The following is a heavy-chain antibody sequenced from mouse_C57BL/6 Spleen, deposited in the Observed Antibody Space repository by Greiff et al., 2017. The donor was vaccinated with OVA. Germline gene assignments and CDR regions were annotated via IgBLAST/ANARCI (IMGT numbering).Heavy chain of an antibody. CDR3: ARVPYDYDYAIDY. J-gene: IGHJ4*01. V-gene: IGHV1-81*01. D-gene: IGHD2-4*01. CDR1: GYTFTSYG. Sequence: VQLQESGAELARPGASVKLSCKASGYTFTSYGISWVKQRTGQGLEWIGEIYPRSGNTYYNEKFKGKATLTADKSSSTAYMELRSLTSEDSAVYFCARVPYDYDYAIDYWGQGTSVTVSS. CDR2: IYPRSGNT.